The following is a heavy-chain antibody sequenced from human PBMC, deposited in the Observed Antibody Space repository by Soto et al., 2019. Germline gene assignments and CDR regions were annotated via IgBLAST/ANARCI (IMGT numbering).Heavy chain of an antibody. CDR2: ISGSGGST. D-gene: IGHD4-17*01. V-gene: IGHV3-23*01. CDR3: AKDRTVTTSSWYFDL. J-gene: IGHJ2*01. Sequence: EVQLLESGGGLVQPGGSLRLSCAASGFTFSSYAMSWVRQAPGKGLEWVSSISGSGGSTYYADSVKGRFTISRDNSKNTLYLQMHSLRAEDTAVYYCAKDRTVTTSSWYFDLWGRGTLVTVSS. CDR1: GFTFSSYA.